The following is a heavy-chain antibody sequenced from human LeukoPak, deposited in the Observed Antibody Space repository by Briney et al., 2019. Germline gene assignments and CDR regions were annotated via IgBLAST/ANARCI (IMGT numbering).Heavy chain of an antibody. CDR2: IYPGDST. D-gene: IGHD6-19*01. J-gene: IGHJ3*02. CDR3: ARPTSGQSFDI. Sequence: PGGSLRLSCAASGFTVSGNYMSWVRQAPGKGLEWVSIIYPGDSTYYSDSVKGRFTIPRNNSKNTLELQMNSLRAEDTAVYFCARPTSGQSFDIWGQGTMVTVSS. V-gene: IGHV3-53*01. CDR1: GFTVSGNY.